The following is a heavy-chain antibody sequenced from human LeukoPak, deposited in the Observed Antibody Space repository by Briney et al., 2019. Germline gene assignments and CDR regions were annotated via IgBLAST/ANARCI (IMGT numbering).Heavy chain of an antibody. CDR1: GFTFSSYW. V-gene: IGHV3-7*01. D-gene: IGHD3-22*01. CDR3: ARDLNYYDSSGYYY. J-gene: IGHJ4*02. Sequence: QPGGSLRLSCAASGFTFSSYWMSWVRQAPGKGLEWVANIKQDGNEKYYVDSVKGRFTISGDNAKNSLYLQMNSLRAEDTAVYYCARDLNYYDSSGYYYWGQGTLVTVSS. CDR2: IKQDGNEK.